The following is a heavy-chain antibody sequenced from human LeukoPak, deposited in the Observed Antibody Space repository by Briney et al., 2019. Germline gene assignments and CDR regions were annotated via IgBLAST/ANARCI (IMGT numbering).Heavy chain of an antibody. J-gene: IGHJ4*02. CDR1: GFTFSSYG. Sequence: GRSLRLSCAASGFTFSSYGMHWVRQAPGKGLEWVAVISYDGSNKYYAVSVKGRFTISRDNSKNTLYLQMNSLRAEDTAVYYCAKDIVATINYCEYWGQGTLVTVSS. CDR3: AKDIVATINYCEY. D-gene: IGHD5-12*01. V-gene: IGHV3-30*18. CDR2: ISYDGSNK.